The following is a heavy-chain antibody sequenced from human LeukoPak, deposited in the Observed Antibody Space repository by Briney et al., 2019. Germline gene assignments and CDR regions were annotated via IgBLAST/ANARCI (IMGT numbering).Heavy chain of an antibody. V-gene: IGHV4-34*01. J-gene: IGHJ4*02. CDR1: GGSFSGYY. CDR2: INHSGST. D-gene: IGHD2-15*01. CDR3: ARIPKGYCSGGSCYPYFDY. Sequence: SETLSLTCAVYGGSFSGYYWSWIRQPPGKGLEWIGEINHSGSTNYNPSLKSRVTISVDKSKNQFSLKLSSVTAADTAVYYCARIPKGYCSGGSCYPYFDYWGQGTLVTVSS.